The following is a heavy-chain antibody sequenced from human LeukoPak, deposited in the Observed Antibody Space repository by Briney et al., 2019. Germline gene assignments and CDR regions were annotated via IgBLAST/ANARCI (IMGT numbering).Heavy chain of an antibody. Sequence: GEPLRISCKGSGYSLTNYWISWVRQMPGKGLEWMGRIDPSDSSTNYSPSFQGHVTISADKSISTAYLQWSSLKASATAMYYCTRLMRRGGLNHWYSDLWGRGTLVTVSS. CDR3: TRLMRRGGLNHWYSDL. CDR2: IDPSDSST. D-gene: IGHD3-16*01. CDR1: GYSLTNYW. V-gene: IGHV5-10-1*01. J-gene: IGHJ2*01.